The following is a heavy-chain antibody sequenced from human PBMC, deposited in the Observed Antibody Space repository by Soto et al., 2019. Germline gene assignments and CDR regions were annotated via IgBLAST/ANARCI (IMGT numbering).Heavy chain of an antibody. CDR1: GYSFTTYW. Sequence: GESLKISCQASGYSFTTYWIAWVRQTPGRGLEWMGIIYPGDSEIKYSPSFDGQVTFSVDKSTSTAYLQWIGLKTSDTGMYFCARSTAGNSLAPFDFWGQGSLVTVSS. CDR3: ARSTAGNSLAPFDF. CDR2: IYPGDSEI. V-gene: IGHV5-51*01. J-gene: IGHJ4*02. D-gene: IGHD2-21*01.